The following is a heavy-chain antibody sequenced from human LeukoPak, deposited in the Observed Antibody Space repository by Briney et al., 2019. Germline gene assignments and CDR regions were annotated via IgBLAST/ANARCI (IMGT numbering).Heavy chain of an antibody. CDR3: ARGWVATSLFRGLYYYYGMDV. CDR1: GGSFSGYY. Sequence: SETLSLTCAVYGGSFSGYYWSWIRQPPGKGLEWIGEINHSGSTNCNPSLKSRVTISVDTSKNQFSLKLSSVTAADTAVYYCARGWVATSLFRGLYYYYGMDVWGQGTTVTVSS. D-gene: IGHD5-12*01. J-gene: IGHJ6*02. V-gene: IGHV4-34*01. CDR2: INHSGST.